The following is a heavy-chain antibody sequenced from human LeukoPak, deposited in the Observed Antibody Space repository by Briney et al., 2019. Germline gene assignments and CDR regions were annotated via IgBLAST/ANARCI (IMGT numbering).Heavy chain of an antibody. Sequence: ASVKVSCKASGYTFTSYDINWVRQATGQGLEWMGWMNPNSGNTGYAQKFQGRVTMTRNTSISTAYMELSSLRSEDTAVYYCARVRAVAGTAEYFQHWGQGTLVTVSS. J-gene: IGHJ1*01. V-gene: IGHV1-8*01. CDR3: ARVRAVAGTAEYFQH. CDR2: MNPNSGNT. CDR1: GYTFTSYD. D-gene: IGHD6-19*01.